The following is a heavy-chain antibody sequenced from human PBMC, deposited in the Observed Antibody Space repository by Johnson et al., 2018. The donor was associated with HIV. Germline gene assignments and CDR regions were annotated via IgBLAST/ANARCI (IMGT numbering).Heavy chain of an antibody. Sequence: QVQLVESGGGVVQPGRSLRLSCAASGFTFSSYAMHWVRQAPGKGLEWVAVISYDGSNKYYAGSVKGRFTISRDNSKNMLYLQMNSLRAEDTAVYYCAREWIGHSSSWFRYAFDIWGQGTMVTVSS. D-gene: IGHD6-13*01. CDR3: AREWIGHSSSWFRYAFDI. CDR1: GFTFSSYA. CDR2: ISYDGSNK. V-gene: IGHV3-30*04. J-gene: IGHJ3*02.